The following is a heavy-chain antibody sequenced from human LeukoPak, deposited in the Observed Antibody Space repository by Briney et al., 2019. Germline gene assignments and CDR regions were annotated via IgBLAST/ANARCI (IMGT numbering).Heavy chain of an antibody. V-gene: IGHV1-2*02. Sequence: ASVKVSCKTSGYTFTDYYMHWVRQAPGQGPEWMGWISPRGGDTSYAQKFQGRVTMTRDTSINTVDMDLSGLTSDDTAVFYCARGREIHGNSDTNLDDYWGQGTLVTVSS. J-gene: IGHJ4*02. CDR2: ISPRGGDT. D-gene: IGHD1-14*01. CDR1: GYTFTDYY. CDR3: ARGREIHGNSDTNLDDY.